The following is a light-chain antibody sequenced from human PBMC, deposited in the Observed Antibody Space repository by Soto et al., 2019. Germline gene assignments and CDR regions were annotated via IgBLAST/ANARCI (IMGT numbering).Light chain of an antibody. V-gene: IGLV2-14*01. CDR1: SSDVGGSNY. J-gene: IGLJ2*01. Sequence: QSALIQPASVSGSPGQSITISCTGTSSDVGGSNYVSWYQHHPHRAPKLLIYEVSYRPSGVSNRFSGSKSGNMASLTISGLQAEDEADYYCRSYTSSNTLEVFGSGTKLTVL. CDR2: EVS. CDR3: RSYTSSNTLEV.